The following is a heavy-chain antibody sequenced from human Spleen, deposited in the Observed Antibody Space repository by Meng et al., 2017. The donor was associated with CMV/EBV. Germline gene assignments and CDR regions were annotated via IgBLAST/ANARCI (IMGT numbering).Heavy chain of an antibody. CDR1: GFTVSGNY. V-gene: IGHV3-53*01. Sequence: ASGFTVSGNYMSWVRQAPGKGLEWVSVIYSGGSTYYADSVKGRFTISRDNSKNTLYLQMNSLRAEDTAVYYCATSKTAAIFDAFDIWGQGTMVTVSS. D-gene: IGHD2-2*01. J-gene: IGHJ3*02. CDR3: ATSKTAAIFDAFDI. CDR2: IYSGGST.